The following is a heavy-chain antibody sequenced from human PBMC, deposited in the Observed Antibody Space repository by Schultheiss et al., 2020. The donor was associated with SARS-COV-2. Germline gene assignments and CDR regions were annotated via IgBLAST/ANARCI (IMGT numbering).Heavy chain of an antibody. Sequence: SETLSLTCAVYAGSFSGYYWSWLRQSPGRGLEWIGYIYYSGSTYYNPSLKSRVFMSVDTSKNQFSLKLSSVTAADTAVYYCARDWPRGTYWFDPWGQGTLVTVSS. CDR3: ARDWPRGTYWFDP. CDR1: AGSFSGYY. D-gene: IGHD1-1*01. V-gene: IGHV4-34*01. CDR2: IYYSGST. J-gene: IGHJ5*02.